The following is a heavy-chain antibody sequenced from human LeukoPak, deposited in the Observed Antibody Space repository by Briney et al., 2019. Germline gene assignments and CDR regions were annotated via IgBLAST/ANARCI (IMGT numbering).Heavy chain of an antibody. CDR3: ARVGVVPAAAPYYYYYMDV. Sequence: SETLSLTCTVSGGSISSYYWSWIRQPAGKGLEWLGRIYTIGSTNYNPSLKSRVAMSLDTSKNQFSLKLSSVTAADTAVYYCARVGVVPAAAPYYYYYMDVWGKGTTVTVSS. J-gene: IGHJ6*03. D-gene: IGHD2-2*01. V-gene: IGHV4-4*07. CDR1: GGSISSYY. CDR2: IYTIGST.